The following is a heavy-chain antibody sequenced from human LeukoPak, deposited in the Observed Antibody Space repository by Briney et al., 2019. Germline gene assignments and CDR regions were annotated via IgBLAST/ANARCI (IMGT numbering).Heavy chain of an antibody. CDR3: ARAPTVLVGYCSSSSCQADY. D-gene: IGHD2-2*01. CDR1: GFTFSDHL. J-gene: IGHJ4*02. Sequence: GGSLRLSCAASGFTFSDHLMDWVRQAPGKGLEWVSAISGDSRYIYYADSVRGRFTISRDNAENSLYLQMHSLRVEDTAVYYCARAPTVLVGYCSSSSCQADYWGQGTLVTVSS. CDR2: ISGDSRYI. V-gene: IGHV3-21*01.